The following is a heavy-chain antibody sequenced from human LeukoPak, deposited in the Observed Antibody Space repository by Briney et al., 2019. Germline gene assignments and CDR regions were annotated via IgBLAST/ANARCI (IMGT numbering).Heavy chain of an antibody. CDR1: GFTLSSNY. Sequence: GGSLRLSCVASGFTLSSNYMSWVRQAPGKGLEWVSVIYSGGSTYYADSVKGRFTISRDNSKNTLYLQMNSLRAEDTAVYYCARAQYYYYMDVWGKGTTVTISS. CDR3: ARAQYYYYMDV. V-gene: IGHV3-66*01. J-gene: IGHJ6*03. CDR2: IYSGGST.